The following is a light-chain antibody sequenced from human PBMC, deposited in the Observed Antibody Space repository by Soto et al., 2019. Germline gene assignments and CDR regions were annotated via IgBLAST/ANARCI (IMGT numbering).Light chain of an antibody. CDR2: GAS. CDR3: QQYNNWPLT. V-gene: IGKV3-15*01. J-gene: IGKJ4*01. Sequence: EKLVTQSPATLSVSPGERATLSCRASQSVSSNLAWYMQKPGQAPRLLIYGASTRATGIPARFSGSGSGTEFTLTISSLQSEDFVVYYCQQYNNWPLTFGGGTKVEIK. CDR1: QSVSSN.